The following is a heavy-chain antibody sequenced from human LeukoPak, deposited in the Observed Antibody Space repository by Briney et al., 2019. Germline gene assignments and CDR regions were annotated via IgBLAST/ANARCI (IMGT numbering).Heavy chain of an antibody. CDR1: GFTFSSYS. CDR2: ISSSSSTI. Sequence: PGGSLRLSCAASGFTFSSYSMNWVRQAPGKGLEWVSYISSSSSTIHYADSVKGRFTISRDNVKNSLYLQMNSLRAEDTAVYYCARVISSTSRVVDYWGQGTLVTVSS. V-gene: IGHV3-48*01. D-gene: IGHD2-2*01. CDR3: ARVISSTSRVVDY. J-gene: IGHJ4*02.